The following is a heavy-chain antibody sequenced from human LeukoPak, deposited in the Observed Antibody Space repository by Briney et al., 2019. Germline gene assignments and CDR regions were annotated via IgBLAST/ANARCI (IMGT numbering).Heavy chain of an antibody. J-gene: IGHJ4*02. CDR3: ASGPRIVGASRFDY. Sequence: SETLSLTCTVSGXSISSYYWSWIRQPPGKGLEWIGYIYYSGSTNYNPSLKSRVTISVDTSKNQFSLKLSSVTAADTAVYCCASGPRIVGASRFDYWGQGTLVTVSS. V-gene: IGHV4-59*01. D-gene: IGHD1-26*01. CDR2: IYYSGST. CDR1: GXSISSYY.